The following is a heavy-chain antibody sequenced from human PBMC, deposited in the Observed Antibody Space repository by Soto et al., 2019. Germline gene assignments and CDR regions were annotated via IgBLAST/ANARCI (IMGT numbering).Heavy chain of an antibody. Sequence: GGSLRLSCAASGFTFSSYAIHWVRQAPGKGLGWVAVISYDGSNKYYADSVKGRFTISRDNSKNTLYLQMNSLRAEDTAVYYCARGNGGSYYYDSSGYSAIGYWGQGTLVTASS. D-gene: IGHD3-22*01. CDR3: ARGNGGSYYYDSSGYSAIGY. CDR2: ISYDGSNK. J-gene: IGHJ4*02. V-gene: IGHV3-30-3*01. CDR1: GFTFSSYA.